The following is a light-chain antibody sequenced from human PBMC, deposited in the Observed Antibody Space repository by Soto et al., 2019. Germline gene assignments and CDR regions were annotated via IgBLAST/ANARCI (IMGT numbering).Light chain of an antibody. CDR2: GAS. J-gene: IGKJ2*01. Sequence: EIVLTQSPGTLSLSPGERATLSCRASQSVSSSYLAWYQQKPGQAPRLLISGASSRATGIPDRFSGSGSGTDFTLTICRLELEDFAVYYCRQYGSSPYTFGQGTKLEIK. CDR1: QSVSSSY. V-gene: IGKV3-20*01. CDR3: RQYGSSPYT.